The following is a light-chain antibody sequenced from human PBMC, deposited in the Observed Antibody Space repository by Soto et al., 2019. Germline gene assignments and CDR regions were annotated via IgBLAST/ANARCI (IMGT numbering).Light chain of an antibody. Sequence: DIQMTQSPSTLSASVGDRVTITCRASQNINNWLAWYQQKPGKAPKFLIHKASSLESGVPSRFSGSGSGTEFTLTISSQQPDDFATYYCQQYNTNSLTFGQGTKLEI. CDR1: QNINNW. J-gene: IGKJ2*01. CDR3: QQYNTNSLT. CDR2: KAS. V-gene: IGKV1-5*03.